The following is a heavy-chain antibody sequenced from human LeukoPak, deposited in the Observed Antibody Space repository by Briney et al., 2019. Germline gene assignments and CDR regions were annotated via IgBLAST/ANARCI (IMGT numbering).Heavy chain of an antibody. Sequence: ASVKVSCKASGYTFTSYGISWVRQAPGQGLEWMGWISAYNGNTNYAQKLQGRVTMTTDTSTSTAYMELRSLSSDDTAVYYCARAGIYYYDSSGYGYWGQGTLVTVSS. CDR2: ISAYNGNT. J-gene: IGHJ4*02. CDR3: ARAGIYYYDSSGYGY. D-gene: IGHD3-22*01. V-gene: IGHV1-18*01. CDR1: GYTFTSYG.